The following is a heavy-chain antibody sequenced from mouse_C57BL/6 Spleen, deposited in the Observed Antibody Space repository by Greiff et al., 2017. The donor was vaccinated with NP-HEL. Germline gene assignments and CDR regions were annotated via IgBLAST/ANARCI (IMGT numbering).Heavy chain of an antibody. J-gene: IGHJ1*03. D-gene: IGHD2-3*01. CDR2: IWRGGST. CDR3: AEHDSYGYFDV. V-gene: IGHV2-5*01. Sequence: QVQLKESGPGLVQPSQSLSITCTVSGFSLTSYGVHWVRQSPGKGLEWLGVIWRGGSTDYNAAFMSSLCITKDNPNSQAFFILHSLQADDAASYYCAEHDSYGYFDVWGKGTTVTVSS. CDR1: GFSLTSYG.